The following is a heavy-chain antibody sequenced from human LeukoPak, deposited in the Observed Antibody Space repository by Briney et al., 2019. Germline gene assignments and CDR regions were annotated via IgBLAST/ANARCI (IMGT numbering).Heavy chain of an antibody. D-gene: IGHD3-16*01. CDR2: IYNRGTT. CDR3: ATTAFWFDP. Sequence: SETLSLTCTVSGGSISDYHWTWIRQPPGKALEYIGYIYNRGTTYYNPSLKSRVTISVDTSKNQFSLKLSSVTAADTAVYYCATTAFWFDPWGQGTLVTVSS. J-gene: IGHJ5*02. CDR1: GGSISDYH. V-gene: IGHV4-59*12.